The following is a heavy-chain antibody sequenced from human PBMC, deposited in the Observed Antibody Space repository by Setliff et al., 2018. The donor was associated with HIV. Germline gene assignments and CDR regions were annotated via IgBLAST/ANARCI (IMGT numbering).Heavy chain of an antibody. D-gene: IGHD3-9*01. J-gene: IGHJ4*02. CDR2: INPSGVSP. V-gene: IGHV1-46*01. CDR3: ARGAEDLAINPPSFDYYFDY. CDR1: GYTLTSYH. Sequence: GASVKVSCKASGYTLTSYHLHWVRQAPGQGLEWMGIINPSGVSPTYEQKFQGRVTMTRDTSISTVYMELSSLRSDDTALYFCARGAEDLAINPPSFDYYFDYWGQGTPVTVSS.